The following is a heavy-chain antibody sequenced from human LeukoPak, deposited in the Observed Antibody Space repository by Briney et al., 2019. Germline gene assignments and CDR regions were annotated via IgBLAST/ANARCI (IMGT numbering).Heavy chain of an antibody. CDR2: IKSKGDAEIT. J-gene: IGHJ4*02. CDR1: GFTFSYAW. CDR3: ATDPAYCGGDCPAY. V-gene: IGHV3-15*01. Sequence: GGSLRLSCAASGFTFSYAWMTWVRQAPGKGLEWVGRIKSKGDAEITDYAAPVKGRFTISRDESKNTLYLQMNSLKTEDTAVYYCATDPAYCGGDCPAYWGQGTLVTVSS. D-gene: IGHD2-21*02.